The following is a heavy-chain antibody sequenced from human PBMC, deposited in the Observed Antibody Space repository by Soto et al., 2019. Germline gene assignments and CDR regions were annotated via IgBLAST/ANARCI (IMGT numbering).Heavy chain of an antibody. CDR3: ARRHTVGSRWYGVLDYGMDV. D-gene: IGHD6-13*01. CDR2: IYYSGST. V-gene: IGHV4-39*01. Sequence: XDTLYLTCNVSGCLNSSSSYYWGWDRQPPGKGLEWIGSIYYSGSTYYNPSLKSRVTISVDTSKNQFSLKLSSVTAADTAVYYWARRHTVGSRWYGVLDYGMDVWGQGPTVTVSS. CDR1: GCLNSSSSYY. J-gene: IGHJ6*02.